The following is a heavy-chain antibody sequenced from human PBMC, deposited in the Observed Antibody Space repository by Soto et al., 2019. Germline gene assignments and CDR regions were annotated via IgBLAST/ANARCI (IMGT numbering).Heavy chain of an antibody. D-gene: IGHD3-10*01. Sequence: PGGSLRLSCAASGFTFSSYWMSWVRQAPGKGLEWVSAISGSGGSTYYVDSVKGRFTISRDNSKNTLYLQMNSLRAEDTAVYYCAKEISYYGSGSYSYNWFDPWGQGTLVTVSS. CDR2: ISGSGGST. CDR3: AKEISYYGSGSYSYNWFDP. J-gene: IGHJ5*02. V-gene: IGHV3-23*01. CDR1: GFTFSSYW.